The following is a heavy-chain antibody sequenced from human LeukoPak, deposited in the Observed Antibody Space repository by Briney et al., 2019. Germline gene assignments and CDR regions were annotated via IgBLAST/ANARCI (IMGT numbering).Heavy chain of an antibody. V-gene: IGHV4-39*01. CDR3: AGHGWHSSLDAFDI. CDR2: IYYSGST. CDR1: GGSISSSSYY. Sequence: SETLSLTCTVSGGSISSSSYYWGWIRQPPGKGLEWIGSIYYSGSTYYNPSLKSRVTISVDTSKNQFSLKLSSVTAADTAVYYCAGHGWHSSLDAFDIWGQGTMVTVSS. D-gene: IGHD6-19*01. J-gene: IGHJ3*02.